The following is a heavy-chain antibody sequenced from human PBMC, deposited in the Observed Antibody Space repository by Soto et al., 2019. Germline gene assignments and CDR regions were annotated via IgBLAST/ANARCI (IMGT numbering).Heavy chain of an antibody. V-gene: IGHV1-18*01. CDR1: GYTFTSYG. CDR2: ISAYNGNT. D-gene: IGHD1-26*01. J-gene: IGHJ5*02. Sequence: QVQLVQSGAEVKKPGASVKVSCKASGYTFTSYGISWVRQAPGPGLEWMGRISAYNGNTTYAQKLQGRVTMTTDTSTGTAYMERRSLRSDDTDVYYCARVVGALGHWFEPWGQGTQVTVSS. CDR3: ARVVGALGHWFEP.